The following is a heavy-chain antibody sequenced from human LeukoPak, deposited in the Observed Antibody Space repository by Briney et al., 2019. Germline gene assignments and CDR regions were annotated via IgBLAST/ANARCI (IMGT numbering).Heavy chain of an antibody. Sequence: ASVKVSCKASGYTFTGYYMHWVRQAPGQGLEWMGWINPNSGGTNYAQKFQGMVTMTRDTSISTAYMELSRLRSDDTAVYYCARAIMITFGGVIVYYWFDPWGQGTLVTVSS. CDR1: GYTFTGYY. CDR2: INPNSGGT. J-gene: IGHJ5*02. CDR3: ARAIMITFGGVIVYYWFDP. D-gene: IGHD3-16*02. V-gene: IGHV1-2*02.